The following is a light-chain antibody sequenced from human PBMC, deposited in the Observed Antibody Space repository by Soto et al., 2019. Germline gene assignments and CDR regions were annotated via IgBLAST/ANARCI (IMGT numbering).Light chain of an antibody. CDR2: EAS. CDR3: HPYPSYPLT. CDR1: HSISRW. V-gene: IGKV1-5*01. Sequence: DIQMTQSPSTLSESIGDRVTITCRASHSISRWLSWYQQKPGKAPKLLTYEASSLESGVPSRFSGSGSGTEFTLTISSLQPDDVATYYCHPYPSYPLTFGGGTKVEFK. J-gene: IGKJ4*01.